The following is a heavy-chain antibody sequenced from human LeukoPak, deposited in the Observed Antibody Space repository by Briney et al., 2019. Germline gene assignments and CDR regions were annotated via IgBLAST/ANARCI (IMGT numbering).Heavy chain of an antibody. CDR3: AREGTAGTNLNWFDP. J-gene: IGHJ5*02. CDR2: ISYSGST. D-gene: IGHD1-1*01. Sequence: SETLSLTCTVSGGSISSYYWSWIRQPPGKGLEWIGYISYSGSTNFNPSLKSRITISVDTSKNQFSLKLSSVTAADTAVYYCAREGTAGTNLNWFDPWGQGTLVTVSS. V-gene: IGHV4-59*01. CDR1: GGSISSYY.